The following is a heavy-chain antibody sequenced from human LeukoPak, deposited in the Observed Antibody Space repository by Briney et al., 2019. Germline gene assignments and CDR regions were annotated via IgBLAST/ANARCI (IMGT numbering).Heavy chain of an antibody. V-gene: IGHV3-7*01. Sequence: GGTLRLSCAASGFPFSSYWMSWARHAPGKGLEWVANIKQDGSEKYYVDSVKGRFTISRDNAKNSLYLQINSLRAEDAAVYYCARVVFAKFDYWGQGTLVTVSS. CDR1: GFPFSSYW. CDR2: IKQDGSEK. J-gene: IGHJ4*02. CDR3: ARVVFAKFDY. D-gene: IGHD2-8*01.